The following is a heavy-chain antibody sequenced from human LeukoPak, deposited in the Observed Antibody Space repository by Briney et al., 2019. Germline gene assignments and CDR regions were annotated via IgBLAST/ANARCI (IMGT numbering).Heavy chain of an antibody. CDR3: ASTAQLVRDNKNYFDN. V-gene: IGHV3-23*01. Sequence: PGGSLRLSCAASGFTFSSYAMSWVRQAPGKGLEWVSAISGSGGSTYYADSVKGRFTISRDNSKNTLYLQMNGLRAEDTAVYYCASTAQLVRDNKNYFDNWGQGTLVTVSS. D-gene: IGHD1-26*01. CDR1: GFTFSSYA. CDR2: ISGSGGST. J-gene: IGHJ4*02.